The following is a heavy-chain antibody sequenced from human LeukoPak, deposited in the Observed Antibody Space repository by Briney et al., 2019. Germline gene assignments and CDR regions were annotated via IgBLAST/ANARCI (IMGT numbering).Heavy chain of an antibody. CDR2: LSGSGGDP. J-gene: IGHJ4*02. D-gene: IGHD4-17*01. V-gene: IGHV3-23*01. CDR3: AKDAMATVTYFDY. Sequence: PGGSLRFSCATSGFTFNSYAMSWVRQAPGKGLEWVSGLSGSGGDPDYADSVKGRFTISRDNSRNTLYLQMNSLRSEDTAVYYCAKDAMATVTYFDYWGQGSLVTVSS. CDR1: GFTFNSYA.